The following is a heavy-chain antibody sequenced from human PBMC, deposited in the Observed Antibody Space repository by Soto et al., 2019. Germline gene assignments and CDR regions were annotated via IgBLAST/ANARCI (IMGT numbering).Heavy chain of an antibody. CDR2: INPNSGGT. V-gene: IGHV1-2*04. Sequence: ASVKVSCKASGYTFTGYYMHWVRQAPGQGLEWMGWINPNSGGTNYAQKFQGWVTMTRDTSISPAYMELSRLRSDDTAVYYCARGYCSGGSCYYGFVAFDIWGQGTMVTVSS. J-gene: IGHJ3*02. CDR1: GYTFTGYY. CDR3: ARGYCSGGSCYYGFVAFDI. D-gene: IGHD2-15*01.